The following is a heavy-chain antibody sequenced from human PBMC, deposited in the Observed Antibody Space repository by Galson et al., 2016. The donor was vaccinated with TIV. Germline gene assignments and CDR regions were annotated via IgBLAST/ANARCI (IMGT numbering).Heavy chain of an antibody. CDR3: ARGSGSSWPFYFDV. J-gene: IGHJ4*02. CDR2: IGYDGTTK. Sequence: SLRLSCAVSGFSLKDYGTHWVRQAPGKGLEWVAVIGYDGTTKYYADSVEGRFTFSRDNAKNTLYLQMNSLRAEDTAVYFCARGSGSSWPFYFDVWGRGTPVTVSS. CDR1: GFSLKDYG. D-gene: IGHD6-6*01. V-gene: IGHV3-33*01.